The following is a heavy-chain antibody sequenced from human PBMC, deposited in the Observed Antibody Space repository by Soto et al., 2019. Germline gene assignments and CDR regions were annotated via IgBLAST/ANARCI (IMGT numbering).Heavy chain of an antibody. CDR3: ARDSRRYFDWLSLNPYYFDY. V-gene: IGHV4-61*01. D-gene: IGHD3-9*01. CDR2: IYYSGST. Sequence: NPSETLSLTCTVSGGSVSSGSYYWSWIRQPPGKGLEWIGYIYYSGSTNYNPSLKSRVTISVDTSKNQFSLKLSSVTAADTAVYYCARDSRRYFDWLSLNPYYFDYWGQGTLVTVSS. J-gene: IGHJ4*02. CDR1: GGSVSSGSYY.